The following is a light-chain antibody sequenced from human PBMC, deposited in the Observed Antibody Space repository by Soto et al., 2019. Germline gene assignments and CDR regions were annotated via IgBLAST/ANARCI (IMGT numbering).Light chain of an antibody. CDR3: QQRSNWPQT. CDR2: DAS. J-gene: IGKJ1*01. Sequence: ESVLTQSPGTLSLSPGEIATLSFSASQSVSSNYLAWYQQKPGQTPRLLIYDASNRATGIPARFSGSGSGTDFTLTISSLEPEDFAVYYCQQRSNWPQTFGQGTKVDIK. V-gene: IGKV3-11*01. CDR1: QSVSSNY.